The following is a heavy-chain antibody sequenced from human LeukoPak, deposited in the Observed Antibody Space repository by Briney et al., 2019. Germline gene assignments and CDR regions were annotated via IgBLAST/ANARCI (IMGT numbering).Heavy chain of an antibody. J-gene: IGHJ4*02. CDR2: INPNSGGT. CDR3: ARSNSIHEYFDF. V-gene: IGHV1-2*02. D-gene: IGHD4-23*01. Sequence: VASVKVSCKASGYTFTGYYMHWVRQAPGQGLEWMGWINPNSGGTNYAQKFQGRVTLTRDTSIRTAYMELSRLRSDDSAVFYCARSNSIHEYFDFWGQGSLVTVSS. CDR1: GYTFTGYY.